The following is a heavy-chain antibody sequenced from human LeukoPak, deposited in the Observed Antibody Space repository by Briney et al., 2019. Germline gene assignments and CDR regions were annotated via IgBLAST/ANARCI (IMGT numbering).Heavy chain of an antibody. V-gene: IGHV1-2*02. CDR2: IDPNSGGT. J-gene: IGHJ5*02. CDR3: ARANYGSGITWFDP. CDR1: GYSFTDYH. D-gene: IGHD3-10*01. Sequence: GASVKVSCKASGYSFTDYHMHWVRRAPGQGLVWMGWIDPNSGGTNYAQRFQGRVTMTRDTSITTAYMELGWLTSDDTAVYYCARANYGSGITWFDPWGQGTLVTVSS.